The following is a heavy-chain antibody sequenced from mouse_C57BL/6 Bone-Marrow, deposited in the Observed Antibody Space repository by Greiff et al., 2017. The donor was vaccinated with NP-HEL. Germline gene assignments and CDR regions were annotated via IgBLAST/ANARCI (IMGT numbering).Heavy chain of an antibody. D-gene: IGHD2-5*01. CDR2: INSDGGST. J-gene: IGHJ4*01. CDR1: EYAFPSHD. CDR3: ARPTIVTTFYAMDY. Sequence: EVMLVESGGGLVQPGESLKLSCESNEYAFPSHDMSWVRKTPEKRLELVAAINSDGGSTYYPDTMERRFIISRDNTKKTLYLQMSSLRSEDTALYYCARPTIVTTFYAMDYWGQGTSVTVSS. V-gene: IGHV5-2*01.